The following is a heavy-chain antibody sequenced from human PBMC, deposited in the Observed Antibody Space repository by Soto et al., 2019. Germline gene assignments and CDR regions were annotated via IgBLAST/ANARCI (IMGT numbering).Heavy chain of an antibody. CDR3: ARERGAADPGLSYYYYGMDV. Sequence: SVKVSCKAIGYRFTSHYMPWVRQAPGQGIEWMGGIYPIFVTATYAQKFQGRVTITADESTSTVYMELSSLRSEDTAVYYCARERGAADPGLSYYYYGMDVWGQGTTVTAP. D-gene: IGHD6-13*01. V-gene: IGHV1-69*13. CDR1: GYRFTSHY. J-gene: IGHJ6*02. CDR2: IYPIFVTA.